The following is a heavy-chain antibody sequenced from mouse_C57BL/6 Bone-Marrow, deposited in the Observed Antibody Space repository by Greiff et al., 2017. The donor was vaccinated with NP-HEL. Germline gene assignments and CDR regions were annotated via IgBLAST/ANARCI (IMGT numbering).Heavy chain of an antibody. J-gene: IGHJ1*03. V-gene: IGHV1-12*01. CDR1: GYTFTSYN. D-gene: IGHD1-1*01. CDR2: IYPGNGYP. CDR3: ARFGYYYGSGYFDV. Sequence: QVQLQQSGAELVRPGASVKMSCKASGYTFTSYNMHWVKQTPRQGLEWIGAIYPGNGYPSYNQKFKGKATLTGDKSSSTAYMQLSSLTSEDSAVYFCARFGYYYGSGYFDVWGTGTTVTVSS.